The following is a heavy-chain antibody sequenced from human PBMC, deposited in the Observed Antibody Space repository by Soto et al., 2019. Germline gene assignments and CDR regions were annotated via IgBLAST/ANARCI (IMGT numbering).Heavy chain of an antibody. J-gene: IGHJ6*02. Sequence: PGGSLRLSCAASGFTFSDYYMSWIRQAPGKGLEWVSYISSSGSTIYYADSVKGRFTISRDNAKNSLYLQMNSLRAEDTAVYYCARDIVEAAAGLWGYYYNYYGMDVWGQETTVTVSS. CDR3: ARDIVEAAAGLWGYYYNYYGMDV. CDR2: ISSSGSTI. D-gene: IGHD6-13*01. CDR1: GFTFSDYY. V-gene: IGHV3-11*01.